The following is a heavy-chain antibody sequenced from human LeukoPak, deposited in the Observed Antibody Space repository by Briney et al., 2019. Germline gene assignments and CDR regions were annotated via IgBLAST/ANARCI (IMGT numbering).Heavy chain of an antibody. D-gene: IGHD6-13*01. Sequence: ASVKVSCKASGYTFTSYAMNWVRQAPGQGLEWMGWSSAYNGNTNYAQKLQGRVTMTTDTSTSTAYMELRSLRSDDTAVYYCARDKIEAPGTIWFDPWGQGTLVTVSS. CDR1: GYTFTSYA. CDR3: ARDKIEAPGTIWFDP. J-gene: IGHJ5*02. CDR2: SSAYNGNT. V-gene: IGHV1-18*01.